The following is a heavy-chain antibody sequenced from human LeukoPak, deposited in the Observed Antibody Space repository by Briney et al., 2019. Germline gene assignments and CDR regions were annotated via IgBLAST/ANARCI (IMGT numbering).Heavy chain of an antibody. Sequence: GGSLRLSCAASGFTFSSYDMSWVRQAPGKGLEWVSGISGNGGSTYYADSVKGRFTISRDNSKNTLYLQMNSLRAEDTAVYYCARDFSDSSSWFSNYYYYMDVWGKGTTVTVSS. J-gene: IGHJ6*03. CDR2: ISGNGGST. V-gene: IGHV3-23*01. D-gene: IGHD6-13*01. CDR3: ARDFSDSSSWFSNYYYYMDV. CDR1: GFTFSSYD.